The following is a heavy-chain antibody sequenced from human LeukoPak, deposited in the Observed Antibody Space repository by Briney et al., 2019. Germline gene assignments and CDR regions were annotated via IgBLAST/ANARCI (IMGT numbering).Heavy chain of an antibody. V-gene: IGHV3-66*02. CDR3: AREGYCSGGSCWRYFQH. J-gene: IGHJ1*01. CDR1: GFTVSSNY. Sequence: GGSLRLSCAASGFTVSSNYMSWARQAPGKGLEWVSVIYSGGSTYYADSVKGRFTISRDNSKNTLYLQMNSLRAEDTAVYYCAREGYCSGGSCWRYFQHWGQGTLVTVSS. D-gene: IGHD2-15*01. CDR2: IYSGGST.